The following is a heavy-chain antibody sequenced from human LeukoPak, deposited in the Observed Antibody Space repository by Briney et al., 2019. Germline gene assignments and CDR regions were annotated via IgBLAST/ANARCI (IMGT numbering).Heavy chain of an antibody. D-gene: IGHD3-22*01. V-gene: IGHV5-51*01. CDR1: GYYFPTSW. Sequence: GESLKISCKASGYYFPTSWIGWVRQMPGKGLEWMGIIYPEDSDTRYSPSFQGQVNISADKSINTAYLQWSTLKASDTATYYCARKASSYYYLDYWGQGTLVTVSA. CDR3: ARKASSYYYLDY. CDR2: IYPEDSDT. J-gene: IGHJ4*02.